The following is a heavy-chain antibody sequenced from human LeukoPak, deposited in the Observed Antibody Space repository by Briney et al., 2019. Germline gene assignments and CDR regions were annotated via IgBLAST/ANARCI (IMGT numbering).Heavy chain of an antibody. CDR1: GFTFSTYW. J-gene: IGHJ4*02. V-gene: IGHV3-7*01. CDR2: IKQDGSEK. D-gene: IGHD2-2*01. CDR3: ARVSRGYYCSSTSCPRDY. Sequence: GGSLRLSCADSGFTFSTYWMSWVRQAPGKGLEWVANIKQDGSEKYYVDSVKGRFTISRDNAKNSLYLQMNSLRAEDTAVYYCARVSRGYYCSSTSCPRDYWGQGTLVTVSS.